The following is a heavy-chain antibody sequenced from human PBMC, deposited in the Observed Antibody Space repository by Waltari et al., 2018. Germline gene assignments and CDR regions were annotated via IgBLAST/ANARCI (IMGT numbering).Heavy chain of an antibody. CDR3: ARPYYDFWSPYPEGFGMDV. CDR2: IYYSGST. D-gene: IGHD3-3*01. Sequence: QLQLQESGPGLVKPSETLSLTCTVSAGSISRSSYCWGWTRPPPGKWLEWIGSIYYSGSTYYNPSLKSRVTISVDTSKNQFSLKLSSVTAADTAVYYCARPYYDFWSPYPEGFGMDVWGQGTTVTVSS. V-gene: IGHV4-39*01. J-gene: IGHJ6*02. CDR1: AGSISRSSYC.